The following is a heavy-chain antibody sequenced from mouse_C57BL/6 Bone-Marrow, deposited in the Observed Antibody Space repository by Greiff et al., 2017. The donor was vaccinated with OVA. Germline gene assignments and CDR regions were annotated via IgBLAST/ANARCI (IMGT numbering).Heavy chain of an antibody. CDR2: INPSSGYT. Sequence: QVQLQQSGAELARPGASVKMSCKASGYTFTSYTMHWVKQRPGQGLEWIGYINPSSGYTKYNQKFKDKATLTADKSSSTAYMQLSSLISEDSSVYYCASHYSNYERWYFDVWGTGTTVTVAS. CDR1: GYTFTSYT. CDR3: ASHYSNYERWYFDV. V-gene: IGHV1-4*01. D-gene: IGHD2-5*01. J-gene: IGHJ1*03.